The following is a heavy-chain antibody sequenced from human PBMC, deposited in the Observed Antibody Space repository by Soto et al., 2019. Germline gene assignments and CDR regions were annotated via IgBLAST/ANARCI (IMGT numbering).Heavy chain of an antibody. J-gene: IGHJ5*02. CDR1: GYTFTSYY. Sequence: ASVKVSCKASGYTFTSYYMHWVRQAPGQGLEWMGIINPSGGSTSYAQKFQGRVTMTRDTSTSTVYMELSSLRSEDTAVYYCATTHKSIAAAGTAFDPWGQGTLVTVSS. CDR2: INPSGGST. V-gene: IGHV1-46*03. D-gene: IGHD6-13*01. CDR3: ATTHKSIAAAGTAFDP.